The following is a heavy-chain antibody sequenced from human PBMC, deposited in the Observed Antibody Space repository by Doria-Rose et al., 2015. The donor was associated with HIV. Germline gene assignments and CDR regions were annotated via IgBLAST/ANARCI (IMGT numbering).Heavy chain of an antibody. CDR1: GVSLSSPGMG. CDR3: ARIKSSRWYHKYYFDF. CDR2: IFPDDER. J-gene: IGHJ4*02. D-gene: IGHD6-13*01. Sequence: QVTLKESGPMLVKPTETLTLTCTVSGVSLSSPGMGVSWIRQPPGKALEWLANIFPDDERSYKTSLKSRLTISRGTSKSQVVLTMTDMDPVDTATYYCARIKSSRWYHKYYFDFWGQGTLVIVSA. V-gene: IGHV2-26*01.